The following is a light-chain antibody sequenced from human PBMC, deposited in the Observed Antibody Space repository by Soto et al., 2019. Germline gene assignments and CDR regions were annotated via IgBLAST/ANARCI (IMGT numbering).Light chain of an antibody. Sequence: QTVVTQEPSFSVSPGGTVTLTCGLNSGSVSTNYYPSWYQQTPGQAPRTLIYRTNTRSSGVPDRFCDSILGNKAALAITGAQAADQSDYYCVLYVGGGIGAFGGGTTLTV. V-gene: IGLV8-61*01. CDR3: VLYVGGGIGA. CDR2: RTN. J-gene: IGLJ3*02. CDR1: SGSVSTNYY.